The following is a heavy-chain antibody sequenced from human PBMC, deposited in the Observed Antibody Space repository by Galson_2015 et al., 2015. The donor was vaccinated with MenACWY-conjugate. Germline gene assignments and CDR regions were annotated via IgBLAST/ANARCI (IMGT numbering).Heavy chain of an antibody. J-gene: IGHJ5*02. Sequence: SVKVSCKASGYTFTHYCIHWVRQAPGQGLEWMGRGNPNSGGTDSAQKFQGRVTMTTDTSIATAYMELRRLRSDDTAVYYCAILGFPFDLWGQGTLVTVSS. D-gene: IGHD2/OR15-2a*01. CDR3: AILGFPFDL. CDR2: GNPNSGGT. CDR1: GYTFTHYC. V-gene: IGHV1-2*06.